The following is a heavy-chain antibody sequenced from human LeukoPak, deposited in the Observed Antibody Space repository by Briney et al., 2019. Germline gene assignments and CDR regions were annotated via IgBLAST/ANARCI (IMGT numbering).Heavy chain of an antibody. D-gene: IGHD2-15*01. V-gene: IGHV4-34*01. CDR1: GGSFSGYY. Sequence: ETLXLXCAVXGGSFSGYYWSWIRQPPGKGLEWIGEINHSGSTNYNPSLKSRVTISVDTSKNQFSLKLSSVTAADTAVYYCARGNRDIDCSGGSCYHHYFDYWGQGTLVTVSS. CDR3: ARGNRDIDCSGGSCYHHYFDY. CDR2: INHSGST. J-gene: IGHJ4*02.